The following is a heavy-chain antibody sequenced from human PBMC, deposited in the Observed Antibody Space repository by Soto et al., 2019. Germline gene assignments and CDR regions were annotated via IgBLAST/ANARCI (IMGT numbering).Heavy chain of an antibody. Sequence: KTSETLSLTCAVYGGSFSGYYWSWIRQPPGKGLEWIGEINHSGSTNYNPSLKSRVTISVDTSKNQFSLKLSSVTAADTAVYYCARAFGREGYYYYGMDVWGQGTTVTVSS. D-gene: IGHD1-26*01. CDR3: ARAFGREGYYYYGMDV. CDR2: INHSGST. CDR1: GGSFSGYY. J-gene: IGHJ6*02. V-gene: IGHV4-34*01.